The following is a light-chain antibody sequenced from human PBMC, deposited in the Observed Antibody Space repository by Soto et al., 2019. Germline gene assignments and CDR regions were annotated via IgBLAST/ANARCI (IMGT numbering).Light chain of an antibody. V-gene: IGLV2-14*03. CDR2: DVS. J-gene: IGLJ1*01. Sequence: QSVLTQPASVSGSPGQSITISCTGTSSEVGGYNYVSWYQQQHPGKAPKLLIFDVSNRPSGVSNRFSGSKSANTASLTISGLQSGDEADYYCSSYTSSSTYVFGTGTKVTVL. CDR1: SSEVGGYNY. CDR3: SSYTSSSTYV.